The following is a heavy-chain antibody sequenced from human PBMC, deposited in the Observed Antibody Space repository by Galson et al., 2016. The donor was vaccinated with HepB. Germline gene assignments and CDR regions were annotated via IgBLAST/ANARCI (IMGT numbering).Heavy chain of an antibody. Sequence: SLRLSCAASGFTFNYYDMYWVQQAPGKGLEWVSGISWNSGRIAYADSVKGRFTISRDNAKNSLFLEMNSLRAEDTALYYCAKDMRAGDYARRAFDIWGQGTMVLVSS. CDR2: ISWNSGRI. CDR1: GFTFNYYD. V-gene: IGHV3-9*01. D-gene: IGHD4-17*01. CDR3: AKDMRAGDYARRAFDI. J-gene: IGHJ3*02.